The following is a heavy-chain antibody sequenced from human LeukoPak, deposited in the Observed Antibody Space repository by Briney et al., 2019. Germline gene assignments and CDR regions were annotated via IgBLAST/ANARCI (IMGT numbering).Heavy chain of an antibody. CDR3: ARDLDSGYDPYYFDY. V-gene: IGHV3-23*01. Sequence: PGGSLRLSCAASGFTFSSYAMSWVRQAPGKGLEWVSAICGSGGSTYYADSVKGRFTISRDNSKNTLYLQMNSLRAEDTAVYYCARDLDSGYDPYYFDYWGQGTLVTVSS. D-gene: IGHD5-12*01. CDR2: ICGSGGST. J-gene: IGHJ4*02. CDR1: GFTFSSYA.